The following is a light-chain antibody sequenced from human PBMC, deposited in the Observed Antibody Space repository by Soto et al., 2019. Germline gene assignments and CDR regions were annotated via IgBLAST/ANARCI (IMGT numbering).Light chain of an antibody. V-gene: IGKV1-5*03. CDR3: QQYDTYST. Sequence: DIQMTQSPSTLSASVGDRVTITCRASQSISNWLAWYQQTPGKAPKLLIYKASSLESGVPSRFSGSGSGTEFTLTISSLQPDDFATYYCQQYDTYSTFGQGTKLEIK. J-gene: IGKJ2*01. CDR1: QSISNW. CDR2: KAS.